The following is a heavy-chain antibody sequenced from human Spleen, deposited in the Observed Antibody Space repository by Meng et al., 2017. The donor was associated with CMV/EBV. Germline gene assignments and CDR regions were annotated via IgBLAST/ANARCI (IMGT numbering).Heavy chain of an antibody. D-gene: IGHD7-27*01. J-gene: IGHJ4*02. CDR3: ARDRSGEDLDY. V-gene: IGHV1-18*01. Sequence: ASVKVSCKASGYTFDTYGITWVRQAPGQGLEWMGWISLYEGNTNYALKLQGRVTMTTDTSTTTAYMELRSLRSDDTAIYYCARDRSGEDLDYWAQGTLVTVSS. CDR1: GYTFDTYG. CDR2: ISLYEGNT.